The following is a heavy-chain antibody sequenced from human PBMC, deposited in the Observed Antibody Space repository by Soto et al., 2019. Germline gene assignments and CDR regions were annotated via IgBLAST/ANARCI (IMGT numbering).Heavy chain of an antibody. J-gene: IGHJ6*03. CDR1: GFTFSDYY. CDR3: ARVHRSYYYYYMDV. CDR2: ISSSGSTI. Sequence: PGGSLRLSCAASGFTFSDYYMSWIRQAPGKGLEWVSYISSSGSTIYYADSVKGRFTISRDNAKNSLYLQMNSLRAEDTAVYYCARVHRSYYYYYMDVWGKGTTVTVSS. V-gene: IGHV3-11*01.